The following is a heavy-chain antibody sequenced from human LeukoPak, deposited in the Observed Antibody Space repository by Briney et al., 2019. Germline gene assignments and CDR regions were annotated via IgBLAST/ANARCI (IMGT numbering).Heavy chain of an antibody. CDR2: MNPNSGNT. CDR1: GYTFTSYD. J-gene: IGHJ5*02. V-gene: IGHV1-8*01. Sequence: ASVKVFCKASGYTFTSYDINWVRQATGQGLEWMGWMNPNSGNTGYAQKFQGRVTMTRNTSISTAYMELSSLRSEDTAVYYCARGLYYYDSSGYSNWFDPWGQGTLVTVSS. D-gene: IGHD3-22*01. CDR3: ARGLYYYDSSGYSNWFDP.